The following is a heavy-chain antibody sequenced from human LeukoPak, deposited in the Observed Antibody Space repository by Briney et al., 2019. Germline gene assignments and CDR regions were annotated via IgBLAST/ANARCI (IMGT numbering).Heavy chain of an antibody. J-gene: IGHJ5*02. Sequence: PSETLSLTCTVSGGSISSGGYCWSWIRQHPGKGLEWIGYVCHDGGTSYNPSLKSRVTVAIDTSKNQFSLKLNSVTAADTAVFYCAKEARDSGGYNGCFEPWGQGTLVTVSS. CDR3: AKEARDSGGYNGCFEP. CDR2: VCHDGGT. V-gene: IGHV4-31*03. CDR1: GGSISSGGYC. D-gene: IGHD2-15*01.